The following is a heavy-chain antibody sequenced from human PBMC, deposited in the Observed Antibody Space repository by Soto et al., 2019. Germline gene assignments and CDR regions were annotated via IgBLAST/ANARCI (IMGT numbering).Heavy chain of an antibody. CDR2: IYWDDDK. V-gene: IGHV2-5*02. Sequence: KESGPTLVKPTQTLTLTCTFSGFSLSTSGVGVGWIRQPPGKALEWLALIYWDDDKRYSPSLKSRLTITKDTSKNQVVLTMTNMDPVDTATYYCALSYYDFWSGYFFFDYWGQGTLVTVSS. CDR3: ALSYYDFWSGYFFFDY. J-gene: IGHJ4*02. CDR1: GFSLSTSGVG. D-gene: IGHD3-3*01.